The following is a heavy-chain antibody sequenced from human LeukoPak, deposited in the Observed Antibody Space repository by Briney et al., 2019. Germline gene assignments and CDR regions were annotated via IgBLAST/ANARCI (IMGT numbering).Heavy chain of an antibody. Sequence: PGGSLRLSCAASGFTFSTYGMHWVRQAPGKGLEWVSAISGSGGSTYYADSVKGRFTISRDNSKNTLYLQMNSLRAEDTAVYYCAKDRGSSSWNAFDIWGQGTMVTVSS. CDR1: GFTFSTYG. CDR2: ISGSGGST. V-gene: IGHV3-NL1*01. CDR3: AKDRGSSSWNAFDI. J-gene: IGHJ3*02. D-gene: IGHD6-13*01.